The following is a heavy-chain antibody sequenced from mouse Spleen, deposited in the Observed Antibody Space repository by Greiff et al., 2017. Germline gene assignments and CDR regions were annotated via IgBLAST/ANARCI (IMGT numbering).Heavy chain of an antibody. V-gene: IGHV5-12*01. D-gene: IGHD1-1*01. Sequence: EVQLVESGGGLVQPGGSLKLSCAASGFTFSDYYMYWVRQTPEKRLEWVAYISNGGGSTYYPDTVKGRFTISRDNAKNTLYLQMSRLKSEDTAMYYCARRSYYGGFDYWGQGTTLTVSS. CDR3: ARRSYYGGFDY. CDR2: ISNGGGST. CDR1: GFTFSDYY. J-gene: IGHJ2*01.